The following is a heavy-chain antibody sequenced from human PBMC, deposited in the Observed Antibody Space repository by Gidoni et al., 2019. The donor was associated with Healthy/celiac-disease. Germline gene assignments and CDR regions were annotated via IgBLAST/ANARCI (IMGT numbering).Heavy chain of an antibody. Sequence: QVQLVESGGGVVQPGRSLRLSCAASGFTFSSYAMHWVRQAPGKGLEWVACISYDGSNKYYADSVKGRFTISRDNSKNTLYLQMNSLRAEDTAVYYCARALIAAAGSLGYWGQGTLVTVSS. CDR1: GFTFSSYA. CDR2: ISYDGSNK. D-gene: IGHD6-13*01. CDR3: ARALIAAAGSLGY. V-gene: IGHV3-30-3*01. J-gene: IGHJ4*02.